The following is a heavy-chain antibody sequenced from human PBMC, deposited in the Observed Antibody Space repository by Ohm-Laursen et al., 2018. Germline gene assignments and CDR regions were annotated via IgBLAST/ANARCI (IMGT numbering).Heavy chain of an antibody. J-gene: IGHJ4*02. V-gene: IGHV3-15*01. CDR1: GFTFSNAW. CDR2: IKSKTDGGTT. D-gene: IGHD2-15*01. Sequence: GSLRLSCAAPGFTFSNAWMSWVRQAPGKGLEWVGRIKSKTDGGTTDYAAPVKGRFTISRDDSKTTLYPQMNSLKTEDTAVYYCISDLSYNDIGYPDYWGQGTLVTVSS. CDR3: ISDLSYNDIGYPDY.